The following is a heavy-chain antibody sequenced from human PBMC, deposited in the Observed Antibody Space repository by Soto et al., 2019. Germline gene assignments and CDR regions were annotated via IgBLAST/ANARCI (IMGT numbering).Heavy chain of an antibody. J-gene: IGHJ4*02. V-gene: IGHV5-51*01. CDR1: GYSFTSYW. CDR3: ARRGEYYYDSSGYPHYVWYFDY. CDR2: IYPGDSDT. Sequence: GGALKISCQGSGYSFTSYWIAWVRQMPGKGLEGMGIIYPGDSDTRHSPSFQGQVTISADKSISSAYLQWSSLKASDTAMYYCARRGEYYYDSSGYPHYVWYFDYWGQGTLVTVSS. D-gene: IGHD3-22*01.